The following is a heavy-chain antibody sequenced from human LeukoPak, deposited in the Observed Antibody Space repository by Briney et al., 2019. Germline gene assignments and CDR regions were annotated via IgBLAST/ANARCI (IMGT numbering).Heavy chain of an antibody. Sequence: ASMKVSCKVSGYTLTELSMHWVRQAPGKGLEWMGGFDPEDGETIYAQKFQGRVTMTEDTSTDTAYMELSSLRSEDTAVYYCATPARYDSSGYYHYWGQGTLVTVSS. CDR3: ATPARYDSSGYYHY. CDR2: FDPEDGET. J-gene: IGHJ4*02. D-gene: IGHD3-22*01. CDR1: GYTLTELS. V-gene: IGHV1-24*01.